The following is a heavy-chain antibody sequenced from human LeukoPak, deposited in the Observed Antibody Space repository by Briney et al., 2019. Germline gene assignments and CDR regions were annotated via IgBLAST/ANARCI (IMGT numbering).Heavy chain of an antibody. J-gene: IGHJ3*02. D-gene: IGHD3-10*01. V-gene: IGHV3-23*01. CDR2: ITDGGGST. CDR1: GFTFSKNV. CDR3: AVWPHYFDSGSYYRPDAFDI. Sequence: GGSLRLSCVASGFTFSKNVMSWVRQAPRKGLEWVSAITDGGGSTYYADSVKGRFTISRDNSKNTLYLQITSLRVEDTAVYFCAVWPHYFDSGSYYRPDAFDIWGQGTMVTVSS.